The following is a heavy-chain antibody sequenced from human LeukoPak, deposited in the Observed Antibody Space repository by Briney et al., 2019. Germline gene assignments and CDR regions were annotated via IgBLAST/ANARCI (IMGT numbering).Heavy chain of an antibody. CDR1: GGSSGGSFSGYY. J-gene: IGHJ4*02. CDR2: IT. CDR3: AGGTAMVNLAGY. Sequence: SETLSLTCAVYGGSSGGSFSGYYWNWNRQPPGKGLEWIGEITNYNPSLKSRVTISVDTSKNQFSLKLSSVTAADTAVYYCAGGTAMVNLAGYWGQGTLVTVSS. D-gene: IGHD5-18*01. V-gene: IGHV4-34*01.